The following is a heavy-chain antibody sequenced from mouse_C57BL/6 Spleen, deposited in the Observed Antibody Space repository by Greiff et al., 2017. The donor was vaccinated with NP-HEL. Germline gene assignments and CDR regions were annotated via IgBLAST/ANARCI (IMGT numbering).Heavy chain of an antibody. V-gene: IGHV1-19*01. CDR2: INPYNGGT. J-gene: IGHJ4*01. Sequence: EVQLQQSGPVLVKSGASVKMSCKASGYTFTDYYMNWVKQSHGKSLEWIGVINPYNGGTSYNQKFKGKATLTVDKSSSTAYMELNSLTSEDSAVYYCARNYYGSSYNAMDYWGQGTSVTVSS. D-gene: IGHD1-1*01. CDR3: ARNYYGSSYNAMDY. CDR1: GYTFTDYY.